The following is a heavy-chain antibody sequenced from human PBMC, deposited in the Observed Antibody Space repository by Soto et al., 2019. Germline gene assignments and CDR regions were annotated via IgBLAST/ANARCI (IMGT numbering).Heavy chain of an antibody. D-gene: IGHD3-22*01. CDR1: GFTFGDFA. J-gene: IGHJ4*02. CDR2: IRSKAYGGTT. Sequence: GGSLRLSCTASGFTFGDFAMNWSRQAPGKGLEWVGFIRSKAYGGTTNYAASVKGRFIISRDDSKSIAYLQMNSLKTEDTAVYYCTRTYYYGSSGYNAFDSWGQGALVTAPQ. CDR3: TRTYYYGSSGYNAFDS. V-gene: IGHV3-49*03.